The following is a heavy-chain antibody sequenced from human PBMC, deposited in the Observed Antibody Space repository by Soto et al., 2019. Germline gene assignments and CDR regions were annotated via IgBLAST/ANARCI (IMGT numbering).Heavy chain of an antibody. Sequence: QVPLVQSGAEVKKRGSSVMVSCKASGGTFSRDAIHWVRQAPGQGLEWMGGIIPMYGPAKYAQRFQGRVTITADESTTTVYMELTSLTSQDTAVYYCARVTSMVRGVIDNWFDPWGHGTLVTVSS. CDR1: GGTFSRDA. D-gene: IGHD3-10*01. CDR2: IIPMYGPA. J-gene: IGHJ5*02. CDR3: ARVTSMVRGVIDNWFDP. V-gene: IGHV1-69*01.